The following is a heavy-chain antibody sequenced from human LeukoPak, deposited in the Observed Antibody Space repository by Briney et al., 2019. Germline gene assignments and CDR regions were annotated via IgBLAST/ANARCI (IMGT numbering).Heavy chain of an antibody. Sequence: SETLSLTCTVSGVSISSSSYYWGWIRQPPGKGLEWIGSIYYSGSTYYNPSLKSRVTISVDTSKNQFSLKLSSVTAADTAVYYCARRRYSFLDYWGQGTLVTVSS. CDR3: ARRRYSFLDY. CDR1: GVSISSSSYY. D-gene: IGHD5-18*01. V-gene: IGHV4-39*01. J-gene: IGHJ4*02. CDR2: IYYSGST.